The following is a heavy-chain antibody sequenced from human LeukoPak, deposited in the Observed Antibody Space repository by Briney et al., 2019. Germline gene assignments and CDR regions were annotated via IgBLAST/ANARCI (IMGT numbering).Heavy chain of an antibody. J-gene: IGHJ3*02. Sequence: SETLSLTCAVYGGSFSGYYWSWIRQPPGKGLEWIGEINHSGSNNYNPSLKSRVTISVDTSKNQFSLKLSSVTAADTAVYYCARTSTSTHAFDIWGQGTMVTVCS. CDR3: ARTSTSTHAFDI. V-gene: IGHV4-34*01. CDR1: GGSFSGYY. D-gene: IGHD1-1*01. CDR2: INHSGSN.